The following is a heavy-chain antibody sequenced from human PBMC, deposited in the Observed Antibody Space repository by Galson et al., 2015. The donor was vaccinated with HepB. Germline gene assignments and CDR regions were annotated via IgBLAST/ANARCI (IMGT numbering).Heavy chain of an antibody. Sequence: SLRLSCAASGFAFDSHAMSWVRQALGRGLEWIRGITGKGESTFYADSVKGRIPVSKDNSKNMLYLQMNRLRAEDAVLYFCAKGYVLFDSWGQGVLVTFSS. CDR3: AKGYVLFDS. D-gene: IGHD2-2*01. J-gene: IGHJ5*01. V-gene: IGHV3-23*01. CDR1: GFAFDSHA. CDR2: ITGKGEST.